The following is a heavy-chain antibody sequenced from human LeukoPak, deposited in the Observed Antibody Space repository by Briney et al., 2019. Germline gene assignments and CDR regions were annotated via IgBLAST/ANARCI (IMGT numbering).Heavy chain of an antibody. J-gene: IGHJ4*02. Sequence: GGSLRLSCAASGFTFSSYAMSWVRQAPGKGLEWVSAISGSGGSTYYADSAKGRFTISRDNSKNTLYLQMNSLRAEDTAVYYCAKRSAIPAAPYSSSWYYFDYWGQGTLVTVSS. CDR2: ISGSGGST. CDR3: AKRSAIPAAPYSSSWYYFDY. D-gene: IGHD6-13*01. CDR1: GFTFSSYA. V-gene: IGHV3-23*01.